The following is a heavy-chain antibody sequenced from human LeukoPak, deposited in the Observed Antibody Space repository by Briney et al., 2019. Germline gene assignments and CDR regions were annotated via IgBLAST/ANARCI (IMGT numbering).Heavy chain of an antibody. CDR1: GFPVSSKY. J-gene: IGHJ4*02. D-gene: IGHD4-17*01. CDR3: ATSRTDYDLDY. CDR2: IFSGGTT. Sequence: GGSLRLSCGASGFPVSSKYMSWVPQAPGKGVEWVSVIFSGGTTLYADSVKGRFTISRDNSENTLYLQMDSLRDEDTAVYYCATSRTDYDLDYWGQGTLVTVSS. V-gene: IGHV3-66*01.